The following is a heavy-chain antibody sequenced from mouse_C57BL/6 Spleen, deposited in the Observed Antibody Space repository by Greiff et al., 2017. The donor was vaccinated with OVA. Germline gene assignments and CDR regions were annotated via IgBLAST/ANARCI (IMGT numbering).Heavy chain of an antibody. D-gene: IGHD1-1*01. V-gene: IGHV1-53*01. Sequence: QVQLQQPGTELVKPGASVKLSCKASGYTFTSYWMHWVKQRPGQGLEWIGNINPSNGGTNYTEKFKSKANLTVDKSSSTAYMQLSSLTSEDSAVYYCAIGAYYGTPLDYWGQGTTLTVSS. CDR1: GYTFTSYW. J-gene: IGHJ2*01. CDR3: AIGAYYGTPLDY. CDR2: INPSNGGT.